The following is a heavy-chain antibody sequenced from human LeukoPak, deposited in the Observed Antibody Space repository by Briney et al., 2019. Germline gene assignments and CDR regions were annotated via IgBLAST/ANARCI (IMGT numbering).Heavy chain of an antibody. CDR3: AKSRHMVRGVTPFDY. J-gene: IGHJ4*02. D-gene: IGHD3-10*01. Sequence: PGGSLRLSCAASGFTFSSYGMHWVRQAPGKGVEGVAFILYDVINKYSPHSVNGRFTISRDNSKNTLYLQMNSLRAEDTAVYYCAKSRHMVRGVTPFDYWGQGTLVTVSS. CDR2: ILYDVINK. CDR1: GFTFSSYG. V-gene: IGHV3-30*02.